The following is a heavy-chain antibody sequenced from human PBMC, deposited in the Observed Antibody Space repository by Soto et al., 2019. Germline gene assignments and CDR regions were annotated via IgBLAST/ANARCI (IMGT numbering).Heavy chain of an antibody. Sequence: SVKVSCKASGDTFSFYSINWVRQAPGLGLEWMGRVNPILSMSNYAQRFQGRVTMTADKSTSTAYMELSGLRSEDTAMYYCATSYGAGYRAFDFWGQGTLVTVSS. J-gene: IGHJ4*02. CDR3: ATSYGAGYRAFDF. D-gene: IGHD3-10*01. V-gene: IGHV1-69*02. CDR2: VNPILSMS. CDR1: GDTFSFYS.